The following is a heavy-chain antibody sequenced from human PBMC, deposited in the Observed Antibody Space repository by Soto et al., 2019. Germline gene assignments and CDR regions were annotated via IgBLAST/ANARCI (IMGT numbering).Heavy chain of an antibody. D-gene: IGHD7-27*01. CDR1: GYTFTRYG. J-gene: IGHJ6*02. Sequence: GASVKVSCKASGYTFTRYGISWVRQAPGQGLEWMGWISGYNGDTNYAQKVQGRVTMTIDTSTSTAYMELRSLTSDDTAIYYCAKTGQLPYYYYGMAVWGQGTTVTVSS. V-gene: IGHV1-18*01. CDR3: AKTGQLPYYYYGMAV. CDR2: ISGYNGDT.